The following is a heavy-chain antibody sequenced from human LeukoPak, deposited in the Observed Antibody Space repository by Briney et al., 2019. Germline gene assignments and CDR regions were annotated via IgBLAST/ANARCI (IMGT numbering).Heavy chain of an antibody. CDR1: GFTFKNYA. D-gene: IGHD3-3*01. V-gene: IGHV3-23*01. CDR3: AKWAYYDFWSGHYKSHFDS. J-gene: IGHJ4*02. CDR2: IRDSGNGT. Sequence: PGGSLRLSRVVSGFTFKNYAMRWVRQAPGKGLECVSSIRDSGNGTDYADSVKGRFTVSRDNSKNTLYLHMNTLSAEDTAVYYCAKWAYYDFWSGHYKSHFDSWGQGTLVTVSP.